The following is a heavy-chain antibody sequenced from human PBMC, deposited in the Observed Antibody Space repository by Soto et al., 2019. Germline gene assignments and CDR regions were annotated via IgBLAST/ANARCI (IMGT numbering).Heavy chain of an antibody. J-gene: IGHJ5*02. CDR2: IYPGDSDT. Sequence: RESLQISWKVSGYRFTSYWIAWVRQMPGKGLEWMGIIYPGDSDTRYSPSFQGQVTISADKSISTAYLQWSSLKASDTAMYYCARQYSSSSERFDPWGQGNLVTVSS. V-gene: IGHV5-51*01. D-gene: IGHD6-6*01. CDR3: ARQYSSSSERFDP. CDR1: GYRFTSYW.